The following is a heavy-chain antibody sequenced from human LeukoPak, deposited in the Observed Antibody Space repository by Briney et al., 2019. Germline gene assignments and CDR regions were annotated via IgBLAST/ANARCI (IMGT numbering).Heavy chain of an antibody. Sequence: PGRSLRLSCAASGFTFSSYGMHWVRQAPGKGLEWVAVISYDGSNKYYADSVKGRFTISRDNSKNTLYLQMNSLRAEDTAVYYCAKDHSPFSYDSSGYYFDYWGQGTLVTVSS. CDR2: ISYDGSNK. CDR3: AKDHSPFSYDSSGYYFDY. J-gene: IGHJ4*02. CDR1: GFTFSSYG. D-gene: IGHD3-22*01. V-gene: IGHV3-30*18.